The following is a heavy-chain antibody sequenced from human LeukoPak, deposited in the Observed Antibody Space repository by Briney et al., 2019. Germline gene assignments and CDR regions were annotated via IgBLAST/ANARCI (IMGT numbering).Heavy chain of an antibody. Sequence: PGGSLRLSCAASGFTFSDHYMDWVRQAPGKGLEWVGRTRNKANSYTTEYAASVKGRFTISRADSKNSLYLQMNSLKTEDTAVYYCARALTDRGWAFDYWGQGTLVTVSS. CDR2: TRNKANSYTT. CDR3: ARALTDRGWAFDY. J-gene: IGHJ4*02. D-gene: IGHD3-9*01. V-gene: IGHV3-72*01. CDR1: GFTFSDHY.